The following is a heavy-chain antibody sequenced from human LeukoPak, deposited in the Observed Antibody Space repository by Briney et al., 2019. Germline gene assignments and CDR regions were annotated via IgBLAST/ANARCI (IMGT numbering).Heavy chain of an antibody. CDR1: GFTFSSYA. V-gene: IGHV3-23*01. CDR2: ISGSGGST. CDR3: AKGPYSSSWLSFDY. J-gene: IGHJ4*02. Sequence: GGSLRLSCAASGFTFSSYAMGWVRQAPGKGLEWVSAISGSGGSTYYADSVKGRFTISRDNSKNTLYLQMNSLRAEDTAVYYCAKGPYSSSWLSFDYWGQGTLVTVSS. D-gene: IGHD6-13*01.